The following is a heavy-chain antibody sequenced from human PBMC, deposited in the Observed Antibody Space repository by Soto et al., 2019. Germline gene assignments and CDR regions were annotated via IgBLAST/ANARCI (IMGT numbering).Heavy chain of an antibody. V-gene: IGHV4-31*03. CDR2: IYYSGST. D-gene: IGHD2-2*01. Sequence: TLPLTCTVSGGSSISGGYCWSWIRKHPGKGLEWIGYIYYSGSTYYNPSLKSRVTISVDTSKNQFSLKLSSVTAADTAVYYCARFWRGPAAIYYYYGMDVWGQGTTVTVSS. CDR3: ARFWRGPAAIYYYYGMDV. CDR1: GGSSISGGYC. J-gene: IGHJ6*02.